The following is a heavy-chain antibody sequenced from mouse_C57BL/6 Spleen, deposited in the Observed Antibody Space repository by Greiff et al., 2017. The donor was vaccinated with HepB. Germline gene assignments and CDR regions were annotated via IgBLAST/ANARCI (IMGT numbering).Heavy chain of an antibody. V-gene: IGHV1-64*01. CDR3: ARDWDDY. Sequence: VQLQQPGAELVKPGASVKLSCKASGYSFTSYWLHWVKQRPGQGLEWIGMIHPHSGSTNYNEKFKSKATVTVDKSSRTAYMQLSSLTAEDSAVYYCARDWDDYWGQGTTLTVSS. D-gene: IGHD4-1*01. CDR2: IHPHSGST. CDR1: GYSFTSYW. J-gene: IGHJ2*01.